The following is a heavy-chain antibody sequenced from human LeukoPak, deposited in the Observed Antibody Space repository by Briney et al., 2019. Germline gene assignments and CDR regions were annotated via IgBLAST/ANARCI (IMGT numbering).Heavy chain of an antibody. D-gene: IGHD3-10*01. J-gene: IGHJ4*02. Sequence: GGSLRLSCSASGFTFSSYAMHWVRQAPGKGLEWVTFISYEGSNKNYIDSVKGRFTISRDNSKNTLFLQMNSLRVEDTAVYYCAKGFRMTTVRGFMNLDYWGQGALVTVSS. CDR3: AKGFRMTTVRGFMNLDY. V-gene: IGHV3-30*18. CDR1: GFTFSSYA. CDR2: ISYEGSNK.